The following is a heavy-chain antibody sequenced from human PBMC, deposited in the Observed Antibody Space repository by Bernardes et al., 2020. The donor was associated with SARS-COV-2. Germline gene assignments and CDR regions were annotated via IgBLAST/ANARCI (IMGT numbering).Heavy chain of an antibody. V-gene: IGHV3-49*04. CDR3: TRGNTVTTSYYYYYMDV. J-gene: IGHJ6*03. D-gene: IGHD4-4*01. Sequence: GGSLRLSCTASGFTFGDYAMSWVRRAPGKGLEWVGFIRSKAYGGTTEYAASVKGRFTISRDDSKSIAYLQMNSLKTEDTAVYYCTRGNTVTTSYYYYYMDVWGKGTTVTVSS. CDR1: GFTFGDYA. CDR2: IRSKAYGGTT.